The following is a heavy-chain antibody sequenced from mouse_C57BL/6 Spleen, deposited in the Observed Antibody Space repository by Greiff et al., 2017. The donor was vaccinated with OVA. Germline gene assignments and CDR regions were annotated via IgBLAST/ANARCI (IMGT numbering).Heavy chain of an antibody. CDR1: GYTFTSYW. CDR3: ARDDYDDGPGFAY. J-gene: IGHJ3*01. D-gene: IGHD2-4*01. Sequence: QVQLQQSGAELVKPWASVKLSCKASGYTFTSYWMHWVKQRPGQGLEWIGMIHPNSGSTNSNEKFKSKATLTVDKSSSTAYMQLSSLTSEDSAVYYCARDDYDDGPGFAYWGQGTLVTVSA. CDR2: IHPNSGST. V-gene: IGHV1-64*01.